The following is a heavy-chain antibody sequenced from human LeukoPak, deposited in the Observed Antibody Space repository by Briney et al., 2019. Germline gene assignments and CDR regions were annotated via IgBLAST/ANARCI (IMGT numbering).Heavy chain of an antibody. V-gene: IGHV3-23*01. CDR3: AKGPATHDAFDI. Sequence: GASLRLSCAASGFTSSSYAMSWVRQAPGKGLEWVSAISGSGGSTYYADSVKGRFTISRDNSKSTLYLQMNSLRAEDTAVYYCAKGPATHDAFDIWGQGTMVTVSS. J-gene: IGHJ3*02. CDR1: GFTSSSYA. D-gene: IGHD1-26*01. CDR2: ISGSGGST.